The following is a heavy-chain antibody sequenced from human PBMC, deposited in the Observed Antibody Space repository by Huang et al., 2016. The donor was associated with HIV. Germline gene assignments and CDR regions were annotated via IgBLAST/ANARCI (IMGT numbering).Heavy chain of an antibody. D-gene: IGHD1-20*01. CDR2: IYTSGST. V-gene: IGHV4-61*09. Sequence: QVQLQESGPGLVKPSQTLSLTCTVSGGSINSVTSYWSWIRQPAGKGLEWIGHIYTSGSTNHNPSLKSRVTISVDPSKNQCSLELSSVTAADTAVYYCAREGLRTGAGIKGYFDYWGPGARVTVSS. J-gene: IGHJ4*02. CDR3: AREGLRTGAGIKGYFDY. CDR1: GGSINSVTSY.